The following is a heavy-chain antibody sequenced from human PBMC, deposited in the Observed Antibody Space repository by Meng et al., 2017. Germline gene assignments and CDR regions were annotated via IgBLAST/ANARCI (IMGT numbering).Heavy chain of an antibody. J-gene: IGHJ4*02. CDR3: ARVRYSSSWYAFDY. CDR2: IWYDGSNK. CDR1: GFTFSSYG. Sequence: GESLKISCAASGFTFSSYGMHWVRQAPGKGLEWVAVIWYDGSNKYYADSVKGRFTISRDNSKNTLYLQMNSLRAEDTAVYYCARVRYSSSWYAFDYWGQGTLVTVSS. V-gene: IGHV3-33*01. D-gene: IGHD6-13*01.